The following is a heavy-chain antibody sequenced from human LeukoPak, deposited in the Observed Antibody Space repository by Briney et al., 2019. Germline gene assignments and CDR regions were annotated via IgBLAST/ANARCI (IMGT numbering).Heavy chain of an antibody. CDR2: ISGSGGST. Sequence: GGSLRLSCAASGFTFSSYGMHWVRQAPGKGLEWVAAISGSGGSTYYADSVKGRFTISRDNSKNTLYLQMNSLRAEDTAVYYCAKRKNVVVVAAPLDYWGQGTLVTVSS. J-gene: IGHJ4*02. D-gene: IGHD2-15*01. CDR1: GFTFSSYG. V-gene: IGHV3-23*01. CDR3: AKRKNVVVVAAPLDY.